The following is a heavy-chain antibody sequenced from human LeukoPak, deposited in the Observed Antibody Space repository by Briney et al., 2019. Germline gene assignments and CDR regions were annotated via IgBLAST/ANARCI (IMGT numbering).Heavy chain of an antibody. D-gene: IGHD1-26*01. V-gene: IGHV4-30-4*08. J-gene: IGHJ4*02. CDR3: ARDPGERATGFDY. CDR2: IYYSGST. Sequence: SETLSLTCTVSGGSISSGGYYWSWIRQHPGKGLEWIGYIYYSGSTYYNPSLKSRVTISVDTSKNQFSLKLSSVTAADTAVYYCARDPGERATGFDYWGQGTLVTVSS. CDR1: GGSISSGGYY.